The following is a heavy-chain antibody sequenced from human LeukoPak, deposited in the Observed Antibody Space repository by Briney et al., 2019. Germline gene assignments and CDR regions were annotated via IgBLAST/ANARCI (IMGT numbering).Heavy chain of an antibody. CDR3: VAMIRGVGN. D-gene: IGHD3-10*01. CDR1: GFTLSDHE. CDR2: TRNKVNSYTT. V-gene: IGHV3-72*01. J-gene: IGHJ4*02. Sequence: GGSLRLSCAASGFTLSDHEMDWVRQAPGKGLEWVGRTRNKVNSYTTEYAASVKGRFTISRDDSKNLLYLQMNSLKTEDTAVYYCVAMIRGVGNWGQGTLATVSP.